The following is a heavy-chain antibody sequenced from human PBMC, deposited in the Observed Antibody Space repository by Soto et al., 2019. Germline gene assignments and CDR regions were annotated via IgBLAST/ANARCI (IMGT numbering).Heavy chain of an antibody. D-gene: IGHD3-22*01. CDR3: ARGYYYDSSGNDY. CDR1: GGSFSGYY. Sequence: PSETLSLTCAVYGGSFSGYYWSWIRQPPGKGLEWIGEINHSGSTNYNPSLKSRVTISVDTSKNQFSLKLSSVTAADTAVYYCARGYYYDSSGNDYWGQGTLVTVSS. J-gene: IGHJ4*02. CDR2: INHSGST. V-gene: IGHV4-34*01.